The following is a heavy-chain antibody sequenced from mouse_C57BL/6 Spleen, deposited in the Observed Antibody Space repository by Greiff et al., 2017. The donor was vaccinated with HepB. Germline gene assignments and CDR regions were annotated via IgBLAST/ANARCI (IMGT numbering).Heavy chain of an antibody. CDR1: GYTFTSYW. CDR2: IHPNSGST. J-gene: IGHJ2*01. V-gene: IGHV1-64*01. Sequence: QVQLQQPGAELVKPGASVKLSCKASGYTFTSYWMHWVKQRPGQGLEWIGMIHPNSGSTNYNEKFKSKATLTVDKSSSTAYMQLSSLTSEDSAVYYCAGFYDGYYVTGYWGQGTTLTVSS. D-gene: IGHD2-3*01. CDR3: AGFYDGYYVTGY.